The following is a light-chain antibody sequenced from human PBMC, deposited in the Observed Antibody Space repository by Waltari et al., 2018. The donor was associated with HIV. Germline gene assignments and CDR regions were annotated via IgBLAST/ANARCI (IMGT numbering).Light chain of an antibody. CDR1: QSISSY. V-gene: IGKV1-39*01. CDR2: AAS. Sequence: QSTGAPSSLSASVGDRVTITCRASQSISSYLNWYQQKPGKAPKLLIYAASSLHSGVPSRFSGSGSGTDFTLTISSLQPEDFATYYCQQSYSTPPYTFGQGTKLEIK. CDR3: QQSYSTPPYT. J-gene: IGKJ2*01.